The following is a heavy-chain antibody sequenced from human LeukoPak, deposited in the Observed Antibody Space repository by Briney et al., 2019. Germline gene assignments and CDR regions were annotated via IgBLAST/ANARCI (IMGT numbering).Heavy chain of an antibody. CDR1: GFTFSNYG. J-gene: IGHJ3*02. CDR2: ISGSSGGT. Sequence: PGGSLRLSCAASGFTFSNYGMSWVRQAPGRGLEWVSAISGSSGGTYYADSVKGRFTISRDNSKNTLYLQMNSLRAEDTAVYYCAKVVSGTFDIWGQGTMVTVSS. D-gene: IGHD3-10*01. V-gene: IGHV3-23*01. CDR3: AKVVSGTFDI.